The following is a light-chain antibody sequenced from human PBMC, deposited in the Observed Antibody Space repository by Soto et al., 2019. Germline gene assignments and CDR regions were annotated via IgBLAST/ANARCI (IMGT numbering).Light chain of an antibody. CDR2: DAS. V-gene: IGKV1-5*01. J-gene: IGKJ4*02. CDR1: QSISGR. Sequence: DIQMTQSPSTLSASVGDTVTVTCRASQSISGRLAWYQQKPGEAPHLIVYDASTLENGVSSRFSGSGSGTEFTLTINSLQTHDFATYYCQQYAIYHRTFGRGTRLEVK. CDR3: QQYAIYHRT.